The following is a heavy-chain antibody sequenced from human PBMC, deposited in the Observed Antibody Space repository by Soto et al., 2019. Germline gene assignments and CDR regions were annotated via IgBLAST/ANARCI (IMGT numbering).Heavy chain of an antibody. J-gene: IGHJ6*02. V-gene: IGHV1-18*01. CDR3: AKDASSWFYYYYGMDV. CDR2: ISGYNDNT. CDR1: GYIFSNFG. Sequence: QILLVQSGPEVRKPGASVKVSCKASGYIFSNFGISWVRQAPGQGLEWMGWISGYNDNTNYAQKFQDRVRMTTDISTSTAYMELTTLRPEDTAVYYCAKDASSWFYYYYGMDVWGQGTTVTVSS. D-gene: IGHD2-2*01.